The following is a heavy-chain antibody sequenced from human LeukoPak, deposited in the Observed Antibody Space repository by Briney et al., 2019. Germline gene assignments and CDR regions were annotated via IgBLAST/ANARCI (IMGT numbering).Heavy chain of an antibody. Sequence: GGSLRLSCAASGFTFSNYGMHWVRQAPGKGLEWVSFISYDGSNKYYADSVKGRFTISRDNSKNTLYLQMISLRTEDTAVYYCAKDPRRYSRTGGYFDYWGQGTLVIVFS. V-gene: IGHV3-30*18. D-gene: IGHD6-13*01. CDR3: AKDPRRYSRTGGYFDY. CDR2: ISYDGSNK. CDR1: GFTFSNYG. J-gene: IGHJ4*02.